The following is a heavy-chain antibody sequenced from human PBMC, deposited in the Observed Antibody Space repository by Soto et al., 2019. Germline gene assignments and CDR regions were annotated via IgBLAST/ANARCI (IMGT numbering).Heavy chain of an antibody. CDR1: GFTFSSYG. CDR3: ARDRSSIAVAGVYYGMDV. J-gene: IGHJ6*02. D-gene: IGHD6-19*01. V-gene: IGHV3-33*01. CDR2: IWYDGSNK. Sequence: GGSLRLSCAASGFTFSSYGMHWVRQAPGKGLEWVAVIWYDGSNKYYADSVKGRFTISRDNSKNTLYLQMNSLRAEDTAVYYCARDRSSIAVAGVYYGMDVWGQGTTVTVSS.